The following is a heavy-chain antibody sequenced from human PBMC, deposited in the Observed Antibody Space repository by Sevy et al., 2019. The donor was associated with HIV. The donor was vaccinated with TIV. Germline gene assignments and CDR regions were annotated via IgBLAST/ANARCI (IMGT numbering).Heavy chain of an antibody. V-gene: IGHV3-23*01. CDR1: GFTFSSYA. CDR2: ISGSGGST. CDR3: AKALDILTGYYVFDY. D-gene: IGHD3-9*01. J-gene: IGHJ4*01. Sequence: GGSLRLSCAASGFTFSSYAMSWVRQAPGKGLEWVSAISGSGGSTYYADSVKGRFTISRDNSKNTLYLQMNSLRAEDTAVYYCAKALDILTGYYVFDYWGQEPWSPSPQ.